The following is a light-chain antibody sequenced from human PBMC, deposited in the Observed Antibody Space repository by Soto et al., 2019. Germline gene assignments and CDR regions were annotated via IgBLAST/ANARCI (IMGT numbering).Light chain of an antibody. CDR2: EVS. J-gene: IGKJ5*01. CDR1: HSLLHITGETF. Sequence: DVVMTHTGLSRSFAPVQPACISCKASHSLLHITGETFLFWYLQKPGQSPQLLIYEVSTRVSGVPDRFSGSGSGTDFTLEISRVETDDVGIYYCMQSTQLPPTFGQGTRLEIK. V-gene: IGKV2D-29*02. CDR3: MQSTQLPPT.